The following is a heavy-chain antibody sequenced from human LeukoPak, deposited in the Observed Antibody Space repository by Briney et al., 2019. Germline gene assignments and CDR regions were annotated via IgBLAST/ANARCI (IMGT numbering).Heavy chain of an antibody. Sequence: SETLSLTCAVYGGSFSGHYWSWIRQPPGKGLEWIGEINHSGSTNYNPSLKSRVTISVDTPKNQFSLKLSSVTAADTAVYYCARGDYYGSGSPLDYWGQGTLVTVSS. CDR2: INHSGST. V-gene: IGHV4-34*01. D-gene: IGHD3-10*01. CDR3: ARGDYYGSGSPLDY. CDR1: GGSFSGHY. J-gene: IGHJ4*02.